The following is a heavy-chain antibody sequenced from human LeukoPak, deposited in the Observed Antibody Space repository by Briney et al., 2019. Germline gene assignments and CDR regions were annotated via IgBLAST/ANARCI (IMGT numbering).Heavy chain of an antibody. CDR2: ISAYNGNT. V-gene: IGHV1-18*01. J-gene: IGHJ3*02. Sequence: GASVKVSCKASGYTFTSYGISWVRQAPGQGLEWMGWISAYNGNTNYAQKLQGRVTMTTDTSTSTAYMELRGLRSDDTAVYYCARSYLDIVVVPAAIAAADDAFDIWGQGTMVTVSS. CDR3: ARSYLDIVVVPAAIAAADDAFDI. CDR1: GYTFTSYG. D-gene: IGHD2-2*02.